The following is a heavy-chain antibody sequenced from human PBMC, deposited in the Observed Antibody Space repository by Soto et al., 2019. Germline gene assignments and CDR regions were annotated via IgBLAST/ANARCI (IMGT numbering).Heavy chain of an antibody. V-gene: IGHV1-46*01. CDR2: INPSGGST. Sequence: QVQLVQSGAEVKKPGASVKVSCKASGYTFTSYYMHWVRQAPGQGLEWMGIINPSGGSTSYAQKFQGRVTMTRDTSTSAVYMELSSLRSEDTAVYYCARAPSGRGNWNDEVKEYYYYGMDVWGQGTTVTVSS. J-gene: IGHJ6*02. CDR1: GYTFTSYY. D-gene: IGHD1-1*01. CDR3: ARAPSGRGNWNDEVKEYYYYGMDV.